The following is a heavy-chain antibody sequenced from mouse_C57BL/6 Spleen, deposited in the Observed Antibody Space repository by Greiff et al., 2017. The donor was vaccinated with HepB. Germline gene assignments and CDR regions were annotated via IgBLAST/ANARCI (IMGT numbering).Heavy chain of an antibody. D-gene: IGHD4-1*02. CDR1: GYTFTSYW. V-gene: IGHV1-64*01. CDR2: IHPNSGST. J-gene: IGHJ2*01. Sequence: VQLQQSGAELVKPGASVKLSCKASGYTFTSYWMHWVKQRPGQGLEWIGMIHPNSGSTNYNEKFKSKATLTVDKSSSTAYMQLSSLTSEDSAVYYCARSLNSYYFDYWGQGTTLTVSS. CDR3: ARSLNSYYFDY.